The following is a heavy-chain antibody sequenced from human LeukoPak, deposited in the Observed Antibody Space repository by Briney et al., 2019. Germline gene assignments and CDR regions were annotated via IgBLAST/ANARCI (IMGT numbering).Heavy chain of an antibody. CDR3: TTAGCSGGSCY. D-gene: IGHD2-15*01. J-gene: IGHJ4*02. CDR1: VFTFSSYA. V-gene: IGHV3-15*01. CDR2: IKSKTDGGTT. Sequence: GGSLRLSCAASVFTFSSYAMHWVRQAPGKGLEWVGRIKSKTDGGTTDYAAPVKGRFTISRDDSKNTLYLQMNSLKTEDTAVYYCTTAGCSGGSCYWGQGTLVTVSS.